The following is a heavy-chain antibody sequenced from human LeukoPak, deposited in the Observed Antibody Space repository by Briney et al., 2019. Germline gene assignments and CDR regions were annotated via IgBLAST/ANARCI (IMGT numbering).Heavy chain of an antibody. CDR2: IKQDGSET. V-gene: IGHV3-7*05. D-gene: IGHD1-26*01. J-gene: IGHJ4*02. CDR3: ANALGAHYFDY. CDR1: GFTFSNYW. Sequence: GGSLRLSCAASGFTFSNYWMIWVRQAPGKGLEWGANIKQDGSETYYVDSVRGRFSISRDDARNSVYLQMNSLRAEDTAVYYCANALGAHYFDYWGQGTLVTVSS.